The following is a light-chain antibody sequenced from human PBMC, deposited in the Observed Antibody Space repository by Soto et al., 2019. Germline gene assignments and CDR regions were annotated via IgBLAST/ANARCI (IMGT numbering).Light chain of an antibody. Sequence: DHQMAQAPSPPASSVGDRVTLTFRASQSISSWLAWYQQKPGKAPKLLIYDASSLESGVPSRFSGSGSGTEFTLTISSLQPDDFATYYCQQYNSYSWAFGQGTKV. V-gene: IGKV1-5*01. J-gene: IGKJ1*01. CDR3: QQYNSYSWA. CDR2: DAS. CDR1: QSISSW.